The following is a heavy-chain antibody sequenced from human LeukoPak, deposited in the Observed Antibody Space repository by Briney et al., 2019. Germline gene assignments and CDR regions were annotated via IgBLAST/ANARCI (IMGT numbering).Heavy chain of an antibody. D-gene: IGHD3-10*01. J-gene: IGHJ5*02. V-gene: IGHV3-23*01. CDR1: GFTFSSYW. Sequence: GGSLRLSCAASGFTFSSYWMSWVRQAPGEGLEWVSTISSSGGRIYYADSVKGRFTISRDNSKNTLSLQLNSLRVVDTAIYYCAKSPPLRGAFRGWFDPWGQGALVTVSS. CDR3: AKSPPLRGAFRGWFDP. CDR2: ISSSGGRI.